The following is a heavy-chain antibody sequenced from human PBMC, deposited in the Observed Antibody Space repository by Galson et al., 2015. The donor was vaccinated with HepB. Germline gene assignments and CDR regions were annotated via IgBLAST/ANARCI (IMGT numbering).Heavy chain of an antibody. Sequence: SETLSLTCTVSGASISNYYWSWIRQPPGKGLEWIGYIYYTGLTNYNPSLKSRVTISQDPSKNQFSLILMSVTAADTAVYYCARARGYYDILTGYSTWPYYFDYWGQGTLVTVSS. CDR1: GASISNYY. V-gene: IGHV4-59*01. D-gene: IGHD3-9*01. CDR3: ARARGYYDILTGYSTWPYYFDY. CDR2: IYYTGLT. J-gene: IGHJ4*02.